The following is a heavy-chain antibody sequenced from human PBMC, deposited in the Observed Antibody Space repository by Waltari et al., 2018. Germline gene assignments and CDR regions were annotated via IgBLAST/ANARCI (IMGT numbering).Heavy chain of an antibody. CDR1: GDPMKYW. V-gene: IGHV4-4*02. D-gene: IGHD2-15*01. Sequence: QLQLQESGPGLVKPSGTLSHICAVPGDPMKYWWSWVRQPPGKGLEWIGQVLGSGRTNYNPSFASRVTISLDTSTHQFALKMTSATAADTALYYCARDRGRGLYLDTWGQGILVTVSP. CDR3: ARDRGRGLYLDT. J-gene: IGHJ4*02. CDR2: VLGSGRT.